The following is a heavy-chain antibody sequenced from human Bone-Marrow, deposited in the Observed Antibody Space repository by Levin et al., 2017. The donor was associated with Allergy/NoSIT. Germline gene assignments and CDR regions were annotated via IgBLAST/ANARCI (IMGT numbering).Heavy chain of an antibody. CDR3: ARGLDYSGLP. Sequence: LSLTCAASGFTFRTYSMNWVRPAPGKGLDWVSSITSSSSYIYYADSVKGRFTISRDNAKNSLYLQMNSLRVEDTAVYYCARGLDYSGLPWGQGTLVTVSS. V-gene: IGHV3-21*01. CDR2: ITSSSSYI. CDR1: GFTFRTYS. J-gene: IGHJ5*02. D-gene: IGHD5-12*01.